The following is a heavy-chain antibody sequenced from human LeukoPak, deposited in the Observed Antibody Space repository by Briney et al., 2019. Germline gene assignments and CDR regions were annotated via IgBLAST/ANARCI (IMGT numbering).Heavy chain of an antibody. D-gene: IGHD2-2*01. CDR1: GFTFSNYG. V-gene: IGHV3-33*01. CDR2: IWYDGNNK. Sequence: GGSLRLSCAVSGFTFSNYGMHWVRQAPGKGLEWVAVIWYDGNNKYYGDSVKGRFTISRDNSKNTLYLQMNSLRAEDTAVYYCARDRWSSTSYNDYWGQGTLVTVSS. J-gene: IGHJ4*02. CDR3: ARDRWSSTSYNDY.